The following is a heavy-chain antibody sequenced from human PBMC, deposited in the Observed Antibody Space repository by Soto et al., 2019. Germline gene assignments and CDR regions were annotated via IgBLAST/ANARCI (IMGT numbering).Heavy chain of an antibody. D-gene: IGHD2-2*01. V-gene: IGHV1-69*13. CDR1: GGTFSSYA. CDR2: IIPIFGTP. Sequence: SVKVSCKASGGTFSSYAISWVRQAPGQGLEWMGGIIPIFGTPNYAQKFQGRVTITADESTSTAYMELSSLRSEDTAVYYCAREGGCSSTSCYWFDPWGQGTLVTVSS. CDR3: AREGGCSSTSCYWFDP. J-gene: IGHJ5*02.